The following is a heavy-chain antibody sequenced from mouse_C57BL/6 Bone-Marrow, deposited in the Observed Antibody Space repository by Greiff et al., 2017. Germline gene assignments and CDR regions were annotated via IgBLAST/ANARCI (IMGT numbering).Heavy chain of an antibody. V-gene: IGHV1-7*01. Sequence: QVQLQQSGAELAKPGASVKLSCKASGYTFTSYWMHWVKQRPGQGLEWIGYINPSSGYTKYNQKFKDKATLTADKSSSTAYMQLSSLTYEDSAVYYCAKQLRPLYYAMDYWGQGTSGTVSS. D-gene: IGHD3-2*02. CDR1: GYTFTSYW. CDR2: INPSSGYT. J-gene: IGHJ4*01. CDR3: AKQLRPLYYAMDY.